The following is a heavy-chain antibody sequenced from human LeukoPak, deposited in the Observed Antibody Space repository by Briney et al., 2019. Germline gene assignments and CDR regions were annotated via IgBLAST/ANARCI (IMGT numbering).Heavy chain of an antibody. J-gene: IGHJ4*02. CDR1: GFTFSNST. CDR2: IVVGSGNT. V-gene: IGHV1-58*02. Sequence: ASVKVSCKASGFTFSNSTMQWVRQARGQRLEWIGWIVVGSGNTNYAQKFQERVTLTRDMSTSTAYMELSSLRSEDTAVYYCAAGRGYSYGFWGQGTLVTVPS. CDR3: AAGRGYSYGF. D-gene: IGHD5-18*01.